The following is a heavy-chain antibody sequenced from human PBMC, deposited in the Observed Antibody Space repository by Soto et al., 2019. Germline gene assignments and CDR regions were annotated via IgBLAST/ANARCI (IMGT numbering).Heavy chain of an antibody. Sequence: SVKVSCKASGGTFSSYAISWVRRAPGQGLEWMGGIIPIFGTANYAQKFQGRVTITADESTSTAYMELSSLRSEDTAVYYCARDSAYYYDSSGQYYFDYWGQGTLVTVSS. J-gene: IGHJ4*02. CDR3: ARDSAYYYDSSGQYYFDY. D-gene: IGHD3-22*01. V-gene: IGHV1-69*13. CDR2: IIPIFGTA. CDR1: GGTFSSYA.